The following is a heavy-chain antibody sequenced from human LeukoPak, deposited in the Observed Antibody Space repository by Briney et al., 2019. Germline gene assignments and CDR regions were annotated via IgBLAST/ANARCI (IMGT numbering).Heavy chain of an antibody. CDR3: ASFDYYDSSGYLGGGGFDY. CDR2: IYYSGST. D-gene: IGHD3-22*01. CDR1: GGSISSYY. V-gene: IGHV4-59*01. J-gene: IGHJ4*02. Sequence: SETLSPTCTVSGGSISSYYWSWIRQPPGKGLEWIGYIYYSGSTNYNPSLKSRVTISVDTSKNQFSLKLSSVTAADTAVYYCASFDYYDSSGYLGGGGFDYWGQGTLVTVSS.